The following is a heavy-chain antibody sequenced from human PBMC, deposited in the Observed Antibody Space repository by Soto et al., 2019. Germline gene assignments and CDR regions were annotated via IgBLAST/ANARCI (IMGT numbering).Heavy chain of an antibody. CDR1: GFVFSTYA. J-gene: IGHJ3*02. V-gene: IGHV3-23*01. Sequence: GGSLRLSCATSGFVFSTYAMNWVRQAPGKGLEWVSAINSGGESTFYAESVRGRFTIYRDNSFNTLYLQMRSLRPEDTAVYYCAHPRGYGVFDAVDIWGQRTMVTVSS. CDR2: INSGGEST. D-gene: IGHD4-17*01. CDR3: AHPRGYGVFDAVDI.